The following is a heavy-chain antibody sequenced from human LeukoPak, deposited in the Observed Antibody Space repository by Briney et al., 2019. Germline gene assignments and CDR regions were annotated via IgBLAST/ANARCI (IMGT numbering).Heavy chain of an antibody. CDR2: INPSGGST. CDR1: GYTFTSYY. Sequence: ASVKVSCKASGYTFTSYYMHWVRQAHGQGLEWMGIINPSGGSTSYAQKFQGRVTMTRDTSTSTVYMELSSLRSEDTAVYYCARGVPSWYCSGGSCQTNWFDPWGQGTLVTVSS. V-gene: IGHV1-46*01. CDR3: ARGVPSWYCSGGSCQTNWFDP. J-gene: IGHJ5*02. D-gene: IGHD2-15*01.